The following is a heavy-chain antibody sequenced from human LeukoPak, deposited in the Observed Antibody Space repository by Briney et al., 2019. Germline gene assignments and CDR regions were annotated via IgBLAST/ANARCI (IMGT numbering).Heavy chain of an antibody. J-gene: IGHJ3*02. V-gene: IGHV1-46*01. D-gene: IGHD3-16*01. CDR3: ARGGSRSPRDAFDI. CDR2: ISPSGSST. CDR1: GYIFTSYY. Sequence: ASGKVSCKASGYIFTSYYMYWVRQAPGQGLGWMGIISPSGSSTTYAQKFQGRVTMTRDMSTSTVYMELSSLRSEDTAVYFCARGGSRSPRDAFDIWGQGTMVTVSS.